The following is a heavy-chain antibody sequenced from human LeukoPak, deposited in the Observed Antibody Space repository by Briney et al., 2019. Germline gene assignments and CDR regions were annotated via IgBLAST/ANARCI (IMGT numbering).Heavy chain of an antibody. V-gene: IGHV3-23*01. CDR3: SRYAPYYYDSSGYYSPFDC. CDR1: AFTFSTYA. J-gene: IGHJ4*02. Sequence: GGSLRLSCAAAAFTFSTYAMSWVRQAPGKGLEWVSDISGTGGRTYYADSVKGRFTISRDNSKNTVDLLMNSLRAEDTAIYYCSRYAPYYYDSSGYYSPFDCWGQGTLVTVSS. CDR2: ISGTGGRT. D-gene: IGHD3-22*01.